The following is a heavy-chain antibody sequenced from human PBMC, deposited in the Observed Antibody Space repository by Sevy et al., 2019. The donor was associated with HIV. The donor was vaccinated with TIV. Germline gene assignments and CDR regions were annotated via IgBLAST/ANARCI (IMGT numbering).Heavy chain of an antibody. V-gene: IGHV4-39*01. D-gene: IGHD2-2*02. CDR1: GGSISSSSYY. CDR3: ASDERYNYYYYGMDV. Sequence: SETLSLTCTVSGGSISSSSYYWGWIRQPPGKGLEWIESIYYSGSTYYNPSLKSRVTISVDTSKNQFSLKLSSVTAADTAVYYCASDERYNYYYYGMDVWGQGTTVTVSS. J-gene: IGHJ6*02. CDR2: IYYSGST.